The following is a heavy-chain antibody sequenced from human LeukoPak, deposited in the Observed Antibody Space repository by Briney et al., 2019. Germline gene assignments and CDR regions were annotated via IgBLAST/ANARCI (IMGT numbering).Heavy chain of an antibody. V-gene: IGHV3-21*01. CDR2: ISSSSSYI. CDR3: ARCGSYLNYYYMDV. J-gene: IGHJ6*03. Sequence: GGSLRLSCAASGFTFSSYSMNWVRQAPGKGLEWVSSISSSSSYIYYADSVKGRFTISRDNAKNSLYLQMNSLRAEDTAVYYCARCGSYLNYYYMDVWGKGTTVTVSS. CDR1: GFTFSSYS. D-gene: IGHD1-26*01.